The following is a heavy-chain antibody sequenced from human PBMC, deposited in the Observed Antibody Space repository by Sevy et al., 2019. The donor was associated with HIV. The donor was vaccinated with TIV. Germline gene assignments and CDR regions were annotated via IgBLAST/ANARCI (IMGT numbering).Heavy chain of an antibody. CDR2: LSYDGSDE. Sequence: GGSLRLSCAASGFTFSRYVMHWVRQAPGKGLEWLAVLSYDGSDESYADSVRGRFTISRDNSKNTLFLQMNSLRAEDTAVYYCARVSMIVVVITDDWGDYFDYWGQGTLVTVSS. CDR1: GFTFSRYV. V-gene: IGHV3-30*03. D-gene: IGHD3-22*01. J-gene: IGHJ4*02. CDR3: ARVSMIVVVITDDWGDYFDY.